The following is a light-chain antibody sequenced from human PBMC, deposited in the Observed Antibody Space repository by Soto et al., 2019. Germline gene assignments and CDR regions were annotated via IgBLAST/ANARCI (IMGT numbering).Light chain of an antibody. CDR1: STDVGVSTY. Sequence: QSVLTQPASVSGTPGQSITVSCTGVSTDVGVSTYDSWYQQHPGKALRLIIFDVNNRASGVSPRFSGSKSGNQAYLTILGLQAGDEAHYFCTSYTRGLLYVFGNGTKVTVL. V-gene: IGLV2-14*03. CDR3: TSYTRGLLYV. CDR2: DVN. J-gene: IGLJ1*01.